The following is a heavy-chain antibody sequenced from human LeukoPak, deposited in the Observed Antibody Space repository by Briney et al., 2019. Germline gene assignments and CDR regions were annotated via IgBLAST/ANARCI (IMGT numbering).Heavy chain of an antibody. V-gene: IGHV1-69*05. CDR3: VPTAGYSSGWYNFDY. J-gene: IGHJ4*02. Sequence: ASVKVSCKASGGTFSSYAISWVRQAPGQGLEWMGRIIPIFGTANYAQKFQGRVTITTDESTSTAYMELSSLRSEDTAVYYCVPTAGYSSGWYNFDYWGQGTLVTVSS. CDR1: GGTFSSYA. D-gene: IGHD6-19*01. CDR2: IIPIFGTA.